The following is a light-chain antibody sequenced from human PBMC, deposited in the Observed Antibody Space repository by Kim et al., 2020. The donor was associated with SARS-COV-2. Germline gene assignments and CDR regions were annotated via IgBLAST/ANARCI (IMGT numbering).Light chain of an antibody. CDR2: WAS. CDR1: QSGLYSSKNKNY. CDR3: QQYYSTPYT. J-gene: IGKJ2*01. V-gene: IGKV4-1*01. Sequence: RATINCKSSQSGLYSSKNKNYLAWYQQKPGQPPKLLIYWASTRESGVPDRCSGSGSGTDFTLTISSLQAEDVAVYYCQQYYSTPYTFGQGTKLEI.